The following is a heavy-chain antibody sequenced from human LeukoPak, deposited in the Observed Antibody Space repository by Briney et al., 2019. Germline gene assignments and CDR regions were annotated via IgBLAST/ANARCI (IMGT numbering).Heavy chain of an antibody. CDR1: GGSISSSSYY. CDR3: ARDPGGGYSYGLPYNWFDP. Sequence: SETLSLTCTVSGGSISSSSYYWGWIRQPPGKGLEWIGSIYYSGSTYYNPSLKSRVTISVDTSKNQFSLKLSSVTAADTAVYYCARDPGGGYSYGLPYNWFDPWGQGTLVTVSS. J-gene: IGHJ5*02. CDR2: IYYSGST. V-gene: IGHV4-39*07. D-gene: IGHD5-18*01.